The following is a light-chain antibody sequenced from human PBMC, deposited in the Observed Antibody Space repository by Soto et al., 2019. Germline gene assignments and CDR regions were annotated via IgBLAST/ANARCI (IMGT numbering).Light chain of an antibody. Sequence: DIQMTQSPSSLSASVGDRFTISCLCSQSSSSGLSWYQQKPGKAPKLLINKASSLESGGPSRFSGSGSGTEFTLTISSLQPDDFATYYCQHYNNYPFTFGQGTKVDIK. J-gene: IGKJ1*01. V-gene: IGKV1-5*03. CDR1: QSSSSG. CDR2: KAS. CDR3: QHYNNYPFT.